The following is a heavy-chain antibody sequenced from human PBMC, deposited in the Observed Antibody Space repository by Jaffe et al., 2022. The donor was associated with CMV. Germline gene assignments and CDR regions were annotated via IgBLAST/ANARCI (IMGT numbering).Heavy chain of an antibody. CDR3: ARHWGGDLPTSFDY. D-gene: IGHD2-21*02. CDR2: IYYSGST. CDR1: GGSISSSSYY. J-gene: IGHJ4*02. Sequence: QLQLQESGPGLVKPSETLSLTCTVSGGSISSSSYYWGWIRQPPGKGLEWIGSIYYSGSTYYNPSLKSRVTISVDTSKNQFSLKLSSVTAADTAVYYCARHWGGDLPTSFDYWGQGTLVTVSS. V-gene: IGHV4-39*01.